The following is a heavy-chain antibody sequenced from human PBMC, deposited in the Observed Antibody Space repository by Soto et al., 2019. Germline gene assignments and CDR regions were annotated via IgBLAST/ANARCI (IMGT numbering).Heavy chain of an antibody. J-gene: IGHJ6*03. V-gene: IGHV3-7*01. D-gene: IGHD4-17*01. CDR3: ARVRYGDYYYYYYYMDV. Sequence: PGGSLRLSCAASGFTFSSYWMSWVRQAPGKGLEWVANIKQDGSEKYYVDSVKGRFTISRDNAKNSLYLQMNSLRAEDTAVYYCARVRYGDYYYYYYYMDVWGKGTTVTVSS. CDR1: GFTFSSYW. CDR2: IKQDGSEK.